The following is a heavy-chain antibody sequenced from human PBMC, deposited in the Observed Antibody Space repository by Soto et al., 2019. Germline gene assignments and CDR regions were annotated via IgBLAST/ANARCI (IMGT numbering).Heavy chain of an antibody. J-gene: IGHJ4*02. Sequence: ASVKVSCKASGYTFTSYAMHWVRQAPGQRLEWMGWINTGNGNTKYSQKFQGRVTITRDTSASTAYMGLSSLRSEDTAVYYCARVYYDFWSGYSYYFDYWGQGTLVTVSS. V-gene: IGHV1-3*04. CDR2: INTGNGNT. D-gene: IGHD3-3*01. CDR3: ARVYYDFWSGYSYYFDY. CDR1: GYTFTSYA.